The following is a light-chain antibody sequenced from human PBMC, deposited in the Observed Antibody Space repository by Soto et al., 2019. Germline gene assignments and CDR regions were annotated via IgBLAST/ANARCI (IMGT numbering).Light chain of an antibody. CDR3: EQSGGAPRT. Sequence: SRKEVDIGSCRASQSVSSGYLAWYQQKPGQAPRLLIYGASTRATGIPDRFSGSGSGTDFILTFGILALELFAVHYCEQSGGAPRTFGRGTKVDIK. V-gene: IGKV3-20*01. CDR2: GAS. CDR1: QSVSSGY. J-gene: IGKJ1*01.